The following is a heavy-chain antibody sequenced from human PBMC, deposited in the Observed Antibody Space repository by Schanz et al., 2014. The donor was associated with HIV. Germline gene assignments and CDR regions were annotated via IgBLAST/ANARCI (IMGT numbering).Heavy chain of an antibody. D-gene: IGHD2-2*01. CDR1: GFTFSDYS. CDR3: ARDPYCRTTSCYSTAFDL. V-gene: IGHV3-48*04. CDR2: NNNRANSI. J-gene: IGHJ3*01. Sequence: EVQLLESGGGLEQPGGSLRLSCAASGFTFSDYSMNWVRQTPGKGLGWAPFNNNRANSIFYADSVRGRFTVSRDNAKNFLYLQMDSLRAEDTALYYCARDPYCRTTSCYSTAFDLWGQGTLVTVSS.